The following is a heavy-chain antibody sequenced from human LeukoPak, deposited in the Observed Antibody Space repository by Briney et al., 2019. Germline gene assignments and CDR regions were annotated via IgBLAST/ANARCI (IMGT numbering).Heavy chain of an antibody. CDR1: GFTFSSYS. D-gene: IGHD3-16*01. J-gene: IGHJ4*02. V-gene: IGHV3-21*01. CDR3: ARDSPSYSFDY. CDR2: VSSSSSYI. Sequence: GGSLRLSCAASGFTFSSYSMNWVRQAPGKGLEWVSSVSSSSSYIYYADSVKGRFTISRDNAKNSLYLQMNSLRAEDTAVYYCARDSPSYSFDYWGQGTLVTVSS.